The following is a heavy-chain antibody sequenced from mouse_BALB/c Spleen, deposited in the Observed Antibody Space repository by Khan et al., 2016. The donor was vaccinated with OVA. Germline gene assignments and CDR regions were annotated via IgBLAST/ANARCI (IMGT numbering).Heavy chain of an antibody. J-gene: IGHJ1*01. CDR3: AYGSSSWYFDV. CDR2: INYSGST. V-gene: IGHV3-2*02. Sequence: VQLKESGPGLVKPSQSLSLTCTVTGYSITSDYAWNWIRQFPGNKLEWMGYINYSGSTSYIPSLKSRISITRDTSKNQFFLQLNSVTTEDTATYYCAYGSSSWYFDVWGAGTTVTVSS. D-gene: IGHD1-1*01. CDR1: GYSITSDYA.